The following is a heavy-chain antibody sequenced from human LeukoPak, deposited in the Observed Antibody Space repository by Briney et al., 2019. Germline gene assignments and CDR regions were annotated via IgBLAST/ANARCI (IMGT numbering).Heavy chain of an antibody. CDR2: INPNSGGT. CDR3: ARVLKWELRVFDY. V-gene: IGHV1-2*02. CDR1: GYTFTGYY. Sequence: ASVKVSCKASGYTFTGYYMHWVRQAPGQGLEWMGWINPNSGGTNYAQKFQGRVTMTRDTSISTAYMELSRLRSDDTAMYYCARVLKWELRVFDYWGQGTLVTVSS. J-gene: IGHJ4*02. D-gene: IGHD1-26*01.